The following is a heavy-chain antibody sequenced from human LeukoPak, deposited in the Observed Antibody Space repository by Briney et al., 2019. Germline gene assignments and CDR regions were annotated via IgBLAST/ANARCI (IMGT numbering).Heavy chain of an antibody. CDR3: ARDLGSGWYVDYFDY. V-gene: IGHV1-46*01. CDR1: GYTFTSYY. D-gene: IGHD6-19*01. J-gene: IGHJ4*02. CDR2: INPSGGST. Sequence: ASVKVSCKASGYTFTSYYMHWVRQAPGQGLEWMGIINPSGGSTSYAQKFQGRVTMTRDTSTSTVYMELSSLRSEDTAVYYCARDLGSGWYVDYFDYWGQGTLVTVSS.